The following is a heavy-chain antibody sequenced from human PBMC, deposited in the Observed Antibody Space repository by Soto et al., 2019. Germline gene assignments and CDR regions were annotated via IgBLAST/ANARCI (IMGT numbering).Heavy chain of an antibody. J-gene: IGHJ3*02. CDR1: GGTFSSYA. CDR3: ARGCGDCGGDCYPPYHDAFDI. Sequence: QVQLVQSGAEVKKPGSSVKVSCKASGGTFSSYAISWVRQAPGQGLEWMGGIIPIFGTANYAQKFQGRVTITADESTSTAYMELSSLRSEDTAVYYCARGCGDCGGDCYPPYHDAFDIWGQGTMVTVSS. V-gene: IGHV1-69*01. CDR2: IIPIFGTA. D-gene: IGHD2-21*02.